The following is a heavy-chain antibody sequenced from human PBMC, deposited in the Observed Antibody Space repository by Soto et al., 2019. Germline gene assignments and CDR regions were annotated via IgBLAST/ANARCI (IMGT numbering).Heavy chain of an antibody. D-gene: IGHD5-12*01. J-gene: IGHJ6*02. CDR2: ISAYNGNT. CDR1: GYTFTNYG. V-gene: IGHV1-18*01. CDR3: AKYIVGLRFGYYGMDV. Sequence: ASVKVSCKASGYTFTNYGISWVRQAPGQGLEWMGWISAYNGNTNYAQKLQGRVTMTTDTSTSTAYMELRSLRSDDTAVYYCAKYIVGLRFGYYGMDVWGQGTTVTVSS.